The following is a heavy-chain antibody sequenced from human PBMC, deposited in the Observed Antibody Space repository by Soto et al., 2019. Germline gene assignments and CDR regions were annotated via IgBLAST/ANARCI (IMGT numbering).Heavy chain of an antibody. Sequence: AASVKVSCKASGGTFSSYAISWVRQAPGQGLEWMGGIIPIFGTANYAQKFQGRVTITADESTSTAYMELSSLRSEDTAVYYCARTSDSSSWSYYYYGMDVWGQGTMVTVSS. J-gene: IGHJ6*02. CDR3: ARTSDSSSWSYYYYGMDV. D-gene: IGHD6-13*01. CDR2: IIPIFGTA. CDR1: GGTFSSYA. V-gene: IGHV1-69*13.